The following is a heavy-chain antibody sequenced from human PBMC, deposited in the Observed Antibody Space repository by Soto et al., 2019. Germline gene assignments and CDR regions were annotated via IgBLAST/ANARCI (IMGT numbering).Heavy chain of an antibody. CDR2: IYYSGST. CDR1: GGSISSYY. D-gene: IGHD6-13*01. CDR3: ERQKAAGYYYYYYMDV. V-gene: IGHV4-59*08. J-gene: IGHJ6*03. Sequence: PSETLSLTCTVSGGSISSYYWSWVRQPPGKGLEWIGYIYYSGSTNYNPSLKSRVTISVDTSKNQFSLKLSSVTAADTAVYYCERQKAAGYYYYYYMDVWGKGTTVTVSS.